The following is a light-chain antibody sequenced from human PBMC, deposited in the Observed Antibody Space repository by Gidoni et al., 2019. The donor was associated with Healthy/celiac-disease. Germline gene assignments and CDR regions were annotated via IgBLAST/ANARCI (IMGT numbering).Light chain of an antibody. Sequence: DIKMTQSASTLSASVGDRVTITCRASHSISSGLAWYQQKPGKAPKLLIYDAYSLESCFPSRFSGSGSGTEFSLTISCLQPDDFATYYCQQYTIYSPFTFGQGTKVEIK. CDR2: DAY. V-gene: IGKV1-5*01. CDR1: HSISSG. J-gene: IGKJ1*01. CDR3: QQYTIYSPFT.